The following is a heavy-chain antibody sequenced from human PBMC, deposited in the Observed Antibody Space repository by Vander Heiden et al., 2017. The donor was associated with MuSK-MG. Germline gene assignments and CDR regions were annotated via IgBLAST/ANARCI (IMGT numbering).Heavy chain of an antibody. CDR1: GLDFRSTS. CDR3: ARDHNFQNTKWNYHYHFDL. D-gene: IGHD1-7*01. CDR2: ISFDGGNE. V-gene: IGHV3-30*04. J-gene: IGHJ4*02. Sequence: QVQLVESGGGVVQPGRSLRLSCAGSGLDFRSTSVHWVRQAPGQGLEWVAFISFDGGNEFYVDSVKGRFTISRDNANHTAYLQMNSLKPEDTALYYWARDHNFQNTKWNYHYHFDLWGQGTLVTVSS.